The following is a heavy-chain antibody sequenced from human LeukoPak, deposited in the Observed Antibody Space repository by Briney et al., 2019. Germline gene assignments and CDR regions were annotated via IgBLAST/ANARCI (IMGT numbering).Heavy chain of an antibody. Sequence: GGSLRLSCAASGFTFSSYAMSWVRQAPGKGLEWVSAISGSGGSTYYADSVKGRFTISRDNSKNTLYLQMNSLRAEDTAVYYCVNPGYCSSTSCYLEYYGMDVWGQGTTVTVSS. D-gene: IGHD2-2*01. J-gene: IGHJ6*02. CDR2: ISGSGGST. V-gene: IGHV3-23*01. CDR3: VNPGYCSSTSCYLEYYGMDV. CDR1: GFTFSSYA.